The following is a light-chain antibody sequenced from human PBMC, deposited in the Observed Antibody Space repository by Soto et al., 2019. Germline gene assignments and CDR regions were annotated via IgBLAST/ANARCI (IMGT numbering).Light chain of an antibody. J-gene: IGLJ7*01. CDR3: LLSYNGAAM. V-gene: IGLV7-46*01. Sequence: QAVVTQEPSLTVSPGGTVTLTCGSSTGAVTSGHYPYWFQQKPGQAPRTLIYDTSNKNSWTPARFSGSLLGGKDALTLSGAQPEDEAEYYCLLSYNGAAMFGGGTQLTVL. CDR1: TGAVTSGHY. CDR2: DTS.